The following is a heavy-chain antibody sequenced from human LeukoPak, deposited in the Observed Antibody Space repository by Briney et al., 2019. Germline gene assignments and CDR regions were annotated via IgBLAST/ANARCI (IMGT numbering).Heavy chain of an antibody. D-gene: IGHD3-22*01. Sequence: GGSLRLSCAASGFTFSSYAMSWVRQAPGKGLEWVSAISGSGGSTYYADSVKGRFTISRDNSKNTLYLQMNSLRAEDTAVYYCAKDRATMIVVVTETGYGMDVWGQGTTVTVSS. CDR3: AKDRATMIVVVTETGYGMDV. J-gene: IGHJ6*02. V-gene: IGHV3-23*01. CDR2: ISGSGGST. CDR1: GFTFSSYA.